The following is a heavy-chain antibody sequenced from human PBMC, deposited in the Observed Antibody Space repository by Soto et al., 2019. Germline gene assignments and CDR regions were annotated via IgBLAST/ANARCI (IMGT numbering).Heavy chain of an antibody. D-gene: IGHD3-22*01. V-gene: IGHV3-30*18. Sequence: GGSLRLSCAASGFTFSSYGMHWVRQAPGKGLEWVAVISYDGSNKYYADSVKGRFTISRDNSKNTLYLQMNSLRAEDTAVYYCAKDRGDSSGYFGVPYYYGTDVWGQGTTVTVSS. CDR2: ISYDGSNK. J-gene: IGHJ6*02. CDR1: GFTFSSYG. CDR3: AKDRGDSSGYFGVPYYYGTDV.